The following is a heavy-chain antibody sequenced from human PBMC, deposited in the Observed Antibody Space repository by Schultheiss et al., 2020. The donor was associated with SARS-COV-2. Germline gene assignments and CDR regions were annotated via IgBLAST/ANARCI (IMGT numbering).Heavy chain of an antibody. CDR1: GGSISNGGYY. Sequence: SQTLSLTCTVSGGSISNGGYYWSWIRQHPGKGLEWIGHVFHSGSTFYNPSLKSRVAISVDTSENQFSLKLTSVSAADTAVYYCARGFHYDSSGGFDHWGQGTLVTVAS. CDR3: ARGFHYDSSGGFDH. V-gene: IGHV4-31*03. D-gene: IGHD3-22*01. CDR2: VFHSGST. J-gene: IGHJ4*02.